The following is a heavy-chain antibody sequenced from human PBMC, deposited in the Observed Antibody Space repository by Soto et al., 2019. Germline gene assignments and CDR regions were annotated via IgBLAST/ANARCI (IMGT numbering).Heavy chain of an antibody. J-gene: IGHJ5*02. CDR1: GFTFSSYA. V-gene: IGHV3-30-3*01. CDR3: GREGFGELWGGWVEP. CDR2: ISYDGSNI. Sequence: QVQLVESGGGVVQPGRSLRLSCAASGFTFSSYAMHWVRQAPGKGLEWVAVISYDGSNIYYADSVKGRFTISRDNSKNTVYMQMKSLRAEDTAVYYGGREGFGELWGGWVEPWCQGTLVTV. D-gene: IGHD3-10*01.